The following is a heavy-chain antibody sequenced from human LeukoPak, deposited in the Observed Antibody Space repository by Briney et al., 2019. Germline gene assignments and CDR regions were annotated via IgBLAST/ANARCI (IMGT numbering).Heavy chain of an antibody. V-gene: IGHV1-3*01. CDR2: INAGNGNT. Sequence: RASVKVSCKASGYTFTSYAMHWVRQAPGQRLEWMGWINAGNGNTKYSQKFQGRVTITRDTSASTAYMELSSLRSDDTAVYYCAREHSSSWDQFDYWGQGTLVTVSS. J-gene: IGHJ4*02. CDR3: AREHSSSWDQFDY. D-gene: IGHD6-13*01. CDR1: GYTFTSYA.